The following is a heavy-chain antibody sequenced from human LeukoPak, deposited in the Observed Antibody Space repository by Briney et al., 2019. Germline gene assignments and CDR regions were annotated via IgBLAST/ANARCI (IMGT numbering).Heavy chain of an antibody. J-gene: IGHJ6*03. D-gene: IGHD3-9*01. CDR2: ISGSGGST. V-gene: IGHV3-23*01. CDR1: GFTFSSYG. CDR3: ASIPSTISNMDV. Sequence: GGTLRLSCAASGFTFSSYGMNWVRQAPGKGLEWVSAISGSGGSTYYADSVKGRFTISRDNSKNTLYLQMNSLRAEDAAVYYCASIPSTISNMDVWGKGTTVTISS.